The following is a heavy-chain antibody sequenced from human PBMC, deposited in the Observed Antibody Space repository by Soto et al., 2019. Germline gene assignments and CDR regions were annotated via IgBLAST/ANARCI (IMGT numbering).Heavy chain of an antibody. CDR3: ARGGYYDNSRGKLSHYGVDG. J-gene: IGHJ6*02. V-gene: IGHV1-18*01. D-gene: IGHD3-16*01. CDR1: GYTFIRYG. CDR2: ISPYNDHT. Sequence: QVQLAQSTGEVKKPGASVRVSCKATGYTFIRYGIAWVRQAPGQGFEWMGWISPYNDHTVYAQKFQGRVTMTADTSTRAVDRNLSGLKSDDTAVYYCARGGYYDNSRGKLSHYGVDGWGQGTSVGVSS.